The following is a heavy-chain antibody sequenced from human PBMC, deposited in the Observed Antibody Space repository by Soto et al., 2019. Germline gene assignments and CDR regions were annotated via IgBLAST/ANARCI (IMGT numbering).Heavy chain of an antibody. Sequence: PSETLSLTCTVSGGSISSGDYYWSWIRQPPGKGLEWIGYIYYSGSTYYNPSLKSRVTISVDTSKNQFSLKLSSVTAADTAVYYCARVPAATNNYYYYGMDVWGQGTTVTVSS. CDR2: IYYSGST. CDR3: ARVPAATNNYYYYGMDV. D-gene: IGHD4-17*01. CDR1: GGSISSGDYY. J-gene: IGHJ6*02. V-gene: IGHV4-30-4*01.